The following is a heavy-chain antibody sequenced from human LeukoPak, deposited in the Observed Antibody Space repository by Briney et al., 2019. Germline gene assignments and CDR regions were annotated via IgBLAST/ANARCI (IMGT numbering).Heavy chain of an antibody. D-gene: IGHD1-1*01. Sequence: SETLSLTCAVYGGSFSGYYWSWIRQPPGKTLEWIGYIIDSGSTNYNPSLKSRVTLSVDTSKNQFSLKLTPVTAADSAVYYCARVTEWNDFDYWGQGTLVTVSS. CDR3: ARVTEWNDFDY. CDR2: IIDSGST. V-gene: IGHV4-59*01. CDR1: GGSFSGYY. J-gene: IGHJ4*02.